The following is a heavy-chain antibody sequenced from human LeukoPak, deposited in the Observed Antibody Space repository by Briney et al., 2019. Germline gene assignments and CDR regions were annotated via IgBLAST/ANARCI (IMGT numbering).Heavy chain of an antibody. J-gene: IGHJ4*02. Sequence: PGGSLRLSRAASGFTFSSYSVNWVRQAPGKGLEWVSSISSSSSYIYCADSVKGRFTISRDNAKNSLYLQMNSLRAEDSAVYYCARDSIAVAADLDYWGQGTLVTVSS. CDR1: GFTFSSYS. V-gene: IGHV3-21*01. CDR2: ISSSSSYI. D-gene: IGHD6-19*01. CDR3: ARDSIAVAADLDY.